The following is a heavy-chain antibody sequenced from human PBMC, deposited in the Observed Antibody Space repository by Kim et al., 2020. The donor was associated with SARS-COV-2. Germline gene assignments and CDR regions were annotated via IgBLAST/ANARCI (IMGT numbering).Heavy chain of an antibody. CDR3: ARHGLRTVGNFDY. Sequence: YSPSFQGQVTISADKSISTAYLQWSSLKASDTAMYYCARHGLRTVGNFDYWGQGTLVTVSS. V-gene: IGHV5-51*01. D-gene: IGHD4-4*01. J-gene: IGHJ4*02.